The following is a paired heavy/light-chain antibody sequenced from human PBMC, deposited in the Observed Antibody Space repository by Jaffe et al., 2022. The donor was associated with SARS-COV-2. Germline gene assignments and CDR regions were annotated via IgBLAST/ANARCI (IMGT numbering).Light chain of an antibody. CDR1: SSNIGAAYD. Sequence: SVLTQPPSVSGAPGQRVTISCTGSSSNIGAAYDVHWYQQLPGTAPKLLIYANTNRPSGVPDRFSGSKSGTSASLAISGLQAEDEADYYCQSYDSSLSGSVFGGGTKLTVL. CDR3: QSYDSSLSGSV. J-gene: IGLJ2*01. CDR2: ANT. V-gene: IGLV1-40*01.
Heavy chain of an antibody. V-gene: IGHV3-15*01. CDR1: GFTFSDAW. Sequence: EVQLVESGGGLVKPGESLRLSCAASGFTFSDAWMTWVRQAPGKGLEWVGRIKSKPDRGTTDYAAPVKGRFTISRDDSKNTLYLQMNSLKTEDTAVYYCTQGRLRAKDWFDPWGQGTLVTVSS. CDR3: TQGRLRAKDWFDP. D-gene: IGHD1-26*01. CDR2: IKSKPDRGTT. J-gene: IGHJ5*02.